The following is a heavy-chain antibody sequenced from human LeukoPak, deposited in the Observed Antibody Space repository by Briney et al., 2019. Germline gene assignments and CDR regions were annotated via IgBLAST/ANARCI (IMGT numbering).Heavy chain of an antibody. CDR2: MYYSGST. Sequence: GSLRLSCAASGFTFSNHNMDWVRQPPGKGLEWIASMYYSGSTYYNPSLKSRVTISLDTSKNQFSLNLSSVTAADTAVYYCARPNTPYSSRSWFDPWGQGTLVTVSS. J-gene: IGHJ5*02. CDR1: GFTFSNHN. CDR3: ARPNTPYSSRSWFDP. D-gene: IGHD6-13*01. V-gene: IGHV4-39*01.